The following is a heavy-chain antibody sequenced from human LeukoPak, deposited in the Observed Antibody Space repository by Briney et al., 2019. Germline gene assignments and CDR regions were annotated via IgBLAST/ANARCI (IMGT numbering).Heavy chain of an antibody. Sequence: SETLSLTCTVSGGSISSYYWSWIRQPPGKGLEWIGYIYYSGSTNYNPSLKSRVTISVDTSKNQFSLKLSSVTAADTAVYYRARGGEWPVQNYWGQGTLVTVSS. D-gene: IGHD6-19*01. CDR1: GGSISSYY. CDR2: IYYSGST. CDR3: ARGGEWPVQNY. J-gene: IGHJ4*02. V-gene: IGHV4-59*08.